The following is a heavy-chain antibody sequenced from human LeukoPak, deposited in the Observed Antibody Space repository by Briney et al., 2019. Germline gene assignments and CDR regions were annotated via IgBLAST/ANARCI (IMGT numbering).Heavy chain of an antibody. CDR2: VSYNDGSRT. V-gene: IGHV3-23*01. CDR1: GFTFSSYA. Sequence: GGSLRLSCAASGFTFSSYAMSWVRQAPGKGLECVSAVSYNDGSRTYYADSVKGRFTISRDNSRNTVYLQMNSLRVEDTAVYYCAGRGIAHSWGQGTLVTVSS. CDR3: AGRGIAHS. D-gene: IGHD6-13*01. J-gene: IGHJ5*02.